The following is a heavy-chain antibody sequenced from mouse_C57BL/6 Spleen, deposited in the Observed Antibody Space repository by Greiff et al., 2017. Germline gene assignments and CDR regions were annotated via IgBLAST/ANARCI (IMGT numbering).Heavy chain of an antibody. J-gene: IGHJ4*01. V-gene: IGHV1-69*01. CDR2: IDPSDSYT. D-gene: IGHD1-1*01. Sequence: QVQLQQPGAELVMPGASVKLSCKASGYTFTSYWMHWVKQRPGPGLEWIGEIDPSDSYTNYNQKFKGKSTLTVDKSSSTAYMQLSSLTSEDSAVYYCARRGTTVVDYYAMDYWGQGTSVTVSS. CDR3: ARRGTTVVDYYAMDY. CDR1: GYTFTSYW.